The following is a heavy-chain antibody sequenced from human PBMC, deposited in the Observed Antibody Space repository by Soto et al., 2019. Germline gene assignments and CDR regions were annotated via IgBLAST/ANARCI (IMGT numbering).Heavy chain of an antibody. CDR3: ALAYSSSFPWFDP. D-gene: IGHD6-13*01. Sequence: QVQLQQWGAGLLKPSETLSLTCAVYGGSFSGYYWSWIRQPPGKGLEWIGEINHSGSTNYNPSLNSRVTISVDTSKNQFSLKLSSVTAADTAVYYCALAYSSSFPWFDPWGQGTLVTVSS. J-gene: IGHJ5*02. CDR2: INHSGST. CDR1: GGSFSGYY. V-gene: IGHV4-34*01.